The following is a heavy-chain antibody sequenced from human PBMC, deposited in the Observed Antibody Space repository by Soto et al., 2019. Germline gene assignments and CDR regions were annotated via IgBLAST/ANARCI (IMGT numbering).Heavy chain of an antibody. D-gene: IGHD1-26*01. CDR2: IRSKANSYAT. V-gene: IGHV3-73*01. J-gene: IGHJ3*02. CDR3: TRPYSGPHAFDI. Sequence: GGSLRLSCAASGFTFSGSAMHWVRQASGKGLEWVGRIRSKANSYATAYAASVKGRFTISRDDSKNTAYLQMNSLKTEDTAVYYCTRPYSGPHAFDIWGQGTMVTVSS. CDR1: GFTFSGSA.